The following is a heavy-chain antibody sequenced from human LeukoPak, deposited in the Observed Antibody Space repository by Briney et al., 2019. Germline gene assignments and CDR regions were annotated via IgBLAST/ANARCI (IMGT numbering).Heavy chain of an antibody. D-gene: IGHD6-6*01. J-gene: IGHJ4*02. CDR3: ARDRWRDGSSSFDN. Sequence: ASVKVSFKASGYTFTSNSINWVRQAPGQGLEWMGWISTYNGKTGYAQKVQGRVTMTTDTSTSTAYMELRSLRSDDTAVYYCARDRWRDGSSSFDNWGQGTLVTVSS. CDR1: GYTFTSNS. CDR2: ISTYNGKT. V-gene: IGHV1-18*01.